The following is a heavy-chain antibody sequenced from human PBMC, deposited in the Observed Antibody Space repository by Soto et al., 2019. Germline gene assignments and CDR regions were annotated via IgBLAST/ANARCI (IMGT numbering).Heavy chain of an antibody. D-gene: IGHD3-16*01. Sequence: GGSLRLSCAASGFTFSSYGIHWVRHAPGKGLEWVAVISYDGSNKFYADSVKGRFTISRDNSNGTVYLQMDSLRAEDTAVYYCAKDFLLWGSFPDPGASDYWGQGTLVTVSS. CDR1: GFTFSSYG. CDR3: AKDFLLWGSFPDPGASDY. CDR2: ISYDGSNK. J-gene: IGHJ4*02. V-gene: IGHV3-30*18.